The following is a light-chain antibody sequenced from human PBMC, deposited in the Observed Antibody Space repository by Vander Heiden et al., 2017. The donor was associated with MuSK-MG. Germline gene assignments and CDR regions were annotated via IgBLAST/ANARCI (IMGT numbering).Light chain of an antibody. CDR2: DAS. CDR1: QGLSSW. V-gene: IGKV1-5*01. CDR3: QQYNSYPGT. J-gene: IGKJ1*01. Sequence: IQMTQPPSTLSASVGDRVTITCRASQGLSSWLAWYQQKPGKAPKLLIYDASILESGVPSRFSGSGSGTEFTLTISSLQPDDFATYYCQQYNSYPGTFGQGTKVEIK.